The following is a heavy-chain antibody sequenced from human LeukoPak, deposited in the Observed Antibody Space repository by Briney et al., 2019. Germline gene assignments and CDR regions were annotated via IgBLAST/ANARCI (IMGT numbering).Heavy chain of an antibody. CDR1: GGSISNYY. CDR2: IYYTET. CDR3: ATRKLGNDY. Sequence: SETLSLTCTVSGGSISNYYWSWIRQPPGKGLEWIGYIYYTETSYNPSLKSRVTISADTSKNQVSLKLYSVTAADTAVYYCATRKLGNDYWGQGTLVTVSS. J-gene: IGHJ4*02. V-gene: IGHV4-59*01. D-gene: IGHD7-27*01.